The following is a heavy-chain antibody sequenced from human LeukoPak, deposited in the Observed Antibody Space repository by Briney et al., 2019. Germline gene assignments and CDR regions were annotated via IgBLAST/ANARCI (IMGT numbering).Heavy chain of an antibody. Sequence: ASVKVSCKASGYTFTGYYMRWVRQAPGQGLEWMGWINPNSGGTNYAQKFQGRVTMTRDTSISTAYMELSRLRSDDTAVYYCARSKYDFWSGFRPKAPFDYWGQGTLVTVSS. J-gene: IGHJ4*02. CDR1: GYTFTGYY. CDR2: INPNSGGT. CDR3: ARSKYDFWSGFRPKAPFDY. V-gene: IGHV1-2*02. D-gene: IGHD3-3*01.